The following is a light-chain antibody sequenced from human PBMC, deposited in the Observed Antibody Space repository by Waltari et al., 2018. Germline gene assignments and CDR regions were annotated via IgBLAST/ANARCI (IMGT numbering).Light chain of an antibody. CDR3: QQYNTYWET. CDR2: RAS. CDR1: QTIGDY. J-gene: IGKJ1*01. V-gene: IGKV1-5*03. Sequence: DIQVTQSPSTLSASIGDTVTITCRASQTIGDYLAWYQQKAGRAPKLLIQRASILDTGFSSRFSRRRSGSDFTLTITSLQPDDSATYFCQQYNTYWETFGQGTKVDIK.